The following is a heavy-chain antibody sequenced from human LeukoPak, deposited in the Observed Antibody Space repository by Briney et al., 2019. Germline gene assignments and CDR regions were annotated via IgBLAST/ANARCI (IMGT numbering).Heavy chain of an antibody. J-gene: IGHJ5*02. CDR2: IYYSGST. Sequence: PSETLSLTCTVSGXSLSSSSDYRGWIRQPPGKGLEWIGSIYYSGSTYYNPSLKSRVTISVDTSKNQFSLKLSTVTAADTAVYYCARVLQNGYKQNWFDPWGQGTLVTVSS. CDR3: ARVLQNGYKQNWFDP. V-gene: IGHV4-39*01. D-gene: IGHD5-24*01. CDR1: GXSLSSSSDY.